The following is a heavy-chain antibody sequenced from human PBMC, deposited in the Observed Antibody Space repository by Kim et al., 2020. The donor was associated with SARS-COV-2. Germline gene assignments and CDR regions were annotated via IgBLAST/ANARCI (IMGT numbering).Heavy chain of an antibody. J-gene: IGHJ4*02. CDR1: GGTFSSYA. CDR3: ARSYSNTEY. V-gene: IGHV1-69*04. CDR2: SIPILGIA. D-gene: IGHD6-13*01. Sequence: SVKVSCKASGGTFSSYAISWVRQAPGQGLELMVRSIPILGIANYAQKFQGRVTITADKSTSTAYMELSSLRSEDTAVYYCARSYSNTEYWCQGTLVTVS.